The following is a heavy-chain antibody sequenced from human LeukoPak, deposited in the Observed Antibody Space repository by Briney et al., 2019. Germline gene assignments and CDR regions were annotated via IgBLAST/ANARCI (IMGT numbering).Heavy chain of an antibody. D-gene: IGHD3-22*01. Sequence: GGSLRLSCAASGFTFSSYAMSWVRQAPGKGLEWVSAISGSGGSTYYADSVKGRFTISRDNSKNTLYLQMNSLRAEDTAVYYCAKDFYYYDSSGYYHWGQGTLVTVSS. V-gene: IGHV3-23*01. CDR3: AKDFYYYDSSGYYH. J-gene: IGHJ5*02. CDR2: ISGSGGST. CDR1: GFTFSSYA.